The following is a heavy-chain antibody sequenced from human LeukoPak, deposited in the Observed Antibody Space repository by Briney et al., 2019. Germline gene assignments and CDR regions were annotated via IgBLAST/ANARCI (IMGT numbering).Heavy chain of an antibody. CDR1: GGSISNYY. J-gene: IGHJ4*02. Sequence: SETLSLTCTVSGGSISNYYWSWIRQPPGKGLEWIGYISYSGSTNYNPSLKSRVTISVDTSKNQFSLKLSSVTAADTAVYYCARGGGSTDYYDSSGYFWGQGTLVTVSS. V-gene: IGHV4-59*01. CDR2: ISYSGST. D-gene: IGHD3-22*01. CDR3: ARGGGSTDYYDSSGYF.